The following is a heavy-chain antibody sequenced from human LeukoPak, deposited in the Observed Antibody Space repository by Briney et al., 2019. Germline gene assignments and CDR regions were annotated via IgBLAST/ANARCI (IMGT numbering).Heavy chain of an antibody. Sequence: SETLSLTCTVSGDSISSGNYYWTWIRQPDGKGLEWIGRIYTSGSANYNPSLKSRVTISVDTSKNQFSLKLSSVTAADTAVYYCATRGYSYGTDYWGQGTLVTVSS. CDR2: IYTSGSA. D-gene: IGHD5-18*01. CDR3: ATRGYSYGTDY. J-gene: IGHJ4*02. V-gene: IGHV4-61*02. CDR1: GDSISSGNYY.